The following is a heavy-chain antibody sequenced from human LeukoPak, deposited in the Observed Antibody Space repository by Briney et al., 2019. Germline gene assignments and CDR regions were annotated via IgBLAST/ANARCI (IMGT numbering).Heavy chain of an antibody. CDR1: GYTFTSYG. CDR3: ARADAPYYYDSSGYYLTIDY. J-gene: IGHJ4*02. Sequence: ASVKVSCKASGYTFTSYGISWVRQAPGQGLEWMGWISAYNGNTNYAQKLQGRVTMTTDTSTSTAYMELRSLRSDDTAVYYCARADAPYYYDSSGYYLTIDYWGQGTLVTVSS. D-gene: IGHD3-22*01. CDR2: ISAYNGNT. V-gene: IGHV1-18*01.